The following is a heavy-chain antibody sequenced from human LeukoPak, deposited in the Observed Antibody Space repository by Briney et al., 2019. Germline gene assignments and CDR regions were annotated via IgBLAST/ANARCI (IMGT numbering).Heavy chain of an antibody. D-gene: IGHD5-12*01. V-gene: IGHV3-48*01. CDR1: GFTFSSYS. J-gene: IGHJ3*02. Sequence: GGSLRLSCAASGFTFSSYSMNWVRQAPGKGLEWLSYTSSSSSTIYYADSVKGRFTISRDNAKNSLYLQMNSLRAEDTAVYYCARGQYSYSGYGLPPMYAFDIWGQGTMVTVSS. CDR2: TSSSSSTI. CDR3: ARGQYSYSGYGLPPMYAFDI.